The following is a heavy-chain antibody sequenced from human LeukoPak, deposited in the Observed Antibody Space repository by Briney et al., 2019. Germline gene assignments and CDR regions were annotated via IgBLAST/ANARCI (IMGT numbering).Heavy chain of an antibody. CDR1: GFTFSRFA. Sequence: GGSLRLSCSASGFTFSRFAMNWVRQTPGKGLEWVSHVGGNGADTYYAASVKGRFTVSRDNSKNSLYLQMNSLRAEDTAVYYCAKDSVAYNQVFDAFDIWGQGTKVTVSS. D-gene: IGHD1-1*01. CDR3: AKDSVAYNQVFDAFDI. CDR2: VGGNGADT. J-gene: IGHJ3*02. V-gene: IGHV3-23*01.